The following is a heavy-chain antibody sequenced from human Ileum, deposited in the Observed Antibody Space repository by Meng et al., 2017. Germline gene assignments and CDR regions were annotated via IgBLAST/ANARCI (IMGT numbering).Heavy chain of an antibody. D-gene: IGHD5-12*01. CDR1: GFTFSNSY. Sequence: GGSLRLSCAASGFTFSNSYMSWIRQAPGKGLEWVSYITKTGSAMYYADSVKGRFTISRDNAKNSLYLQMNSLRAEDTAVYYCARGHTWHYWGQGSLVTVSS. V-gene: IGHV3-11*01. CDR2: ITKTGSAM. CDR3: ARGHTWHY. J-gene: IGHJ4*02.